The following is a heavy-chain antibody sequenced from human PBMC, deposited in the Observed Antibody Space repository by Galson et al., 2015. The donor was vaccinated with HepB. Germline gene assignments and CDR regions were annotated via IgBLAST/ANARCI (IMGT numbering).Heavy chain of an antibody. CDR2: FDPEDGET. CDR3: ATPSGSYYLAYDY. J-gene: IGHJ4*02. D-gene: IGHD1-26*01. Sequence: SVKVSCKVSGYTLTELSMHWVRQAPGKGLEWMGGFDPEDGETIYAQKFQGRVTMTEDTSTDTAYVELSSLRSEDTAVYYCATPSGSYYLAYDYWGQGTLVTVSS. CDR1: GYTLTELS. V-gene: IGHV1-24*01.